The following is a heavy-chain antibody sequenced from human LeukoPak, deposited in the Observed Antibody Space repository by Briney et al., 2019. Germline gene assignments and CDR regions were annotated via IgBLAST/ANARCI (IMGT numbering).Heavy chain of an antibody. CDR1: GGSISSYY. CDR2: INHSGST. V-gene: IGHV4-34*01. CDR3: AWPEAVTPHDAFDI. Sequence: SETLSLTCTVSGGSISSYYWSWIRQPPGKGLEWIGEINHSGSTNYNPSLKSRVTISVDTSKNQFSLKLSSVTAADTAVYYCAWPEAVTPHDAFDIWGQGTMVTVSS. J-gene: IGHJ3*02. D-gene: IGHD2-21*02.